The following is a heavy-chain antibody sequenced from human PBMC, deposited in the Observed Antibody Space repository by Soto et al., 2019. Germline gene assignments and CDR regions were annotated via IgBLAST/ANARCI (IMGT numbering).Heavy chain of an antibody. Sequence: ASVKVSCKASGYTFTGYYMHWVRQAPGQGLEWMGWINPNSGGTNYAQKFQGWVTMTRDTSISTAYMELSRLRSDDTAVYYCARSKRDCSITSCYPFDYYYYYMGVWGKGTTVTVSS. D-gene: IGHD2-2*01. V-gene: IGHV1-2*04. CDR1: GYTFTGYY. J-gene: IGHJ6*03. CDR2: INPNSGGT. CDR3: ARSKRDCSITSCYPFDYYYYYMGV.